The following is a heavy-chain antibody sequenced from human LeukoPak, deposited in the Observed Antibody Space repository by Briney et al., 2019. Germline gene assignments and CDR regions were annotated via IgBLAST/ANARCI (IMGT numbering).Heavy chain of an antibody. Sequence: GGSLRLSCAASEFSVGSNHMTWVRQAPGKGLEWVSLIYSGGSTYYADSVKGRFTISRDNSKNTVYLQMNSLRTEDTAVYYCARSLTMVRAYDYWGQGTLVTVSP. CDR3: ARSLTMVRAYDY. J-gene: IGHJ4*02. D-gene: IGHD3-10*01. V-gene: IGHV3-66*01. CDR1: EFSVGSNH. CDR2: IYSGGST.